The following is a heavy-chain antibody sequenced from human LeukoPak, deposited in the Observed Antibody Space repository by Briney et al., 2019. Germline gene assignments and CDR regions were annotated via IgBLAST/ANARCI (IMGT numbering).Heavy chain of an antibody. V-gene: IGHV3-33*03. D-gene: IGHD3-16*01. CDR3: AKDPAAYDPYGDDAFDI. CDR2: MWDDGTNE. J-gene: IGHJ3*02. Sequence: PGGSLRLSCTASGFNFGIYGMHWVRQAPGKGLEWVAVMWDDGTNEYYVESVKGRFTISRDNAKNSLYLQMNSLRAEDTAVYYCAKDPAAYDPYGDDAFDIWGQGTMVTVSS. CDR1: GFNFGIYG.